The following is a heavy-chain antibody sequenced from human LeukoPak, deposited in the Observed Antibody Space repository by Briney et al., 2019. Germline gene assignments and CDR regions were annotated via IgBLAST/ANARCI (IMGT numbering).Heavy chain of an antibody. CDR2: IYSDNT. CDR1: GIPFSSYA. J-gene: IGHJ4*02. CDR3: ARRAGAYSHPYDY. V-gene: IGHV3-53*01. D-gene: IGHD4/OR15-4a*01. Sequence: GSLKLSCAASGIPFSSYAMTRGRPAPGKGLEGVSFIYSDNTHYSDSVKGRFTISRDNSKNTLYLQMNSLRAEDTAVYYCARRAGAYSHPYDYWGQGTLVTVSS.